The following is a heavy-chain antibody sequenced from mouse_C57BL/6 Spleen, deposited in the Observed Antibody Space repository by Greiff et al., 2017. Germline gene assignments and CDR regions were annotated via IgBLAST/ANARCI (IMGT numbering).Heavy chain of an antibody. V-gene: IGHV1-69*01. Sequence: QVQLQQPGAELVMPGASVKLSCKASGYTFTSYWMHWVKQRPGQGLEWIGEIDPSDSYTNYNQKFKGKSTLTVDKSSSTAYMQLSSLTSEDSAVYYCARVNFYAMDDWGQGTSVTVSS. D-gene: IGHD1-3*01. CDR1: GYTFTSYW. J-gene: IGHJ4*01. CDR2: IDPSDSYT. CDR3: ARVNFYAMDD.